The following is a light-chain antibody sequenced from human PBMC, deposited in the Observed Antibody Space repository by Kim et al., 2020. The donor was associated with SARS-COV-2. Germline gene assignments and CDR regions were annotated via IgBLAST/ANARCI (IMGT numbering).Light chain of an antibody. CDR2: RNN. V-gene: IGLV1-47*01. J-gene: IGLJ2*01. Sequence: QRVTISCTGSSSNSGSNYVYWYQQLPGTAPKLLIYRNNQRPSGVPDRFSGSKSGTSASLAISGLRSEDEADYYCSAWDDSLSGYVVFGGGTQLTVL. CDR3: SAWDDSLSGYVV. CDR1: SSNSGSNY.